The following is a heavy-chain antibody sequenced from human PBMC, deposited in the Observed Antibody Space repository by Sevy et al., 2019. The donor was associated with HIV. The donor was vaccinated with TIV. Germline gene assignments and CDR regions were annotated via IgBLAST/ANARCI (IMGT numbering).Heavy chain of an antibody. J-gene: IGHJ3*02. D-gene: IGHD3-10*01. CDR1: GGSISSSSYY. CDR2: IYYSGST. CDR3: ARRLGAARAFDI. V-gene: IGHV4-39*01. Sequence: SENLSLTCTVSGGSISSSSYYWGWIRQPPGKGLEWIGSIYYSGSTYYNPSLRSRVTISVDTSKNQFSLKLSSVTAADTAVYYCARRLGAARAFDIWGQGTMVTVSS.